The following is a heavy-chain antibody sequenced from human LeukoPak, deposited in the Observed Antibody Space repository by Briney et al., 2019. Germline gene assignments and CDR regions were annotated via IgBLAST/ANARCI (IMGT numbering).Heavy chain of an antibody. CDR2: IYYSGST. D-gene: IGHD6-13*01. Sequence: SETLSLTCTVSGGSISSYYWSWIRQPPGKGLEWIGYIYYSGSTNYNPSLKSRVTISVDTSKNQFSLKLSSVTAADTAVYYCARWSSASSWYSDYYYGMDVWGQGTTVTVSS. CDR3: ARWSSASSWYSDYYYGMDV. V-gene: IGHV4-59*01. J-gene: IGHJ6*02. CDR1: GGSISSYY.